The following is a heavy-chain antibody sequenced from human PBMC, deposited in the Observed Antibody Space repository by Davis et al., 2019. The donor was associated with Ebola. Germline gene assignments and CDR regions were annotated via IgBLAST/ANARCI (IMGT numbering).Heavy chain of an antibody. J-gene: IGHJ5*02. V-gene: IGHV1-18*01. CDR1: GYTFTSYG. Sequence: ASVKVSCKASGYTFTSYGISWVRQAPGQGLEWMGWISAYNGNTNYAQKLQGRVTMTTDTSTSTAYMELRSLRSDDTAVYYCAIAAAGTVRFDPWGQGTLVTASS. CDR2: ISAYNGNT. CDR3: AIAAAGTVRFDP. D-gene: IGHD6-13*01.